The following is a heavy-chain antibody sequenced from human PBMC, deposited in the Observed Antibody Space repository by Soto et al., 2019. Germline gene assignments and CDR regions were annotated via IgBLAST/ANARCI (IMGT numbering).Heavy chain of an antibody. CDR2: IYYSGST. V-gene: IGHV4-39*01. J-gene: IGHJ6*01. Sequence: QLQLQESGPGLVKPSETLSLTCTVSGGSISSSSYYWGWIREPPGKGLEWIGSIYYSGSTYYNPSLKSRVTISVDTSKNQFSLKLSSVTAADTAVYYCARQSVEQQLVRYYYYGIDVWGQGTTVTVSS. CDR1: GGSISSSSYY. CDR3: ARQSVEQQLVRYYYYGIDV. D-gene: IGHD6-13*01.